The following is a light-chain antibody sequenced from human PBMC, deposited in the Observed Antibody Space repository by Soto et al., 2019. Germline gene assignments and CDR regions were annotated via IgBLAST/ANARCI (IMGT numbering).Light chain of an antibody. CDR1: SSDVGGYNY. J-gene: IGLJ2*01. CDR3: CSYAGSYTVV. V-gene: IGLV2-11*01. Sequence: SALTQPRSVSGSPGQSVTISCTGTSSDVGGYNYVSWYQQHPGKAPKLMIYDVSKRPSGVPDRFSGSKSGNTASLTISGLQAEDEAEYYCCSYAGSYTVVFGGGTKLTVL. CDR2: DVS.